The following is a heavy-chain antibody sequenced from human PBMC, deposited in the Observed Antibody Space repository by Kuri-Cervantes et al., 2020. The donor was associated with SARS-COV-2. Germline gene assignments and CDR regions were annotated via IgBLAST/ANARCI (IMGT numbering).Heavy chain of an antibody. J-gene: IGHJ4*02. Sequence: GGSLRLSCAASGFTFSSYGMHWVRQAPGKGLKWVAFIRYDGSNKYYADSVKGRFTISRDNSKNTLYLQMNSLRAEDTAVYYCARNGHERYYDFWSGYTPFVYWGQGTLVTVSS. D-gene: IGHD3-3*01. V-gene: IGHV3-30*02. CDR1: GFTFSSYG. CDR2: IRYDGSNK. CDR3: ARNGHERYYDFWSGYTPFVY.